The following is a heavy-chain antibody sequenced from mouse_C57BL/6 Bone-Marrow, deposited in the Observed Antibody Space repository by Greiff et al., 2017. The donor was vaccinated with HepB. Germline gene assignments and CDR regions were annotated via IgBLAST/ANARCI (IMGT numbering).Heavy chain of an antibody. CDR3: AREGTAQATFAY. CDR2: IYPRSGNT. Sequence: QVHVKQSGAELARPGASVKLSCRASGYTFTSYGISWVKQRTGQGLEWIGEIYPRSGNTYYNEKFKGKATLTADKSSSTAYMELRSLTSEDSAVYFCAREGTAQATFAYWGQGTLVTVSA. D-gene: IGHD3-2*02. V-gene: IGHV1-81*01. J-gene: IGHJ3*01. CDR1: GYTFTSYG.